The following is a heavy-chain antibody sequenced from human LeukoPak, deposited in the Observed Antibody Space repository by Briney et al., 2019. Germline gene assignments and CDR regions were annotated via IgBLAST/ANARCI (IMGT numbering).Heavy chain of an antibody. D-gene: IGHD1-7*01. CDR2: INPSGGST. V-gene: IGHV1-46*01. Sequence: ASVKVSCKASGYTFTSYYMHWVRQAPGQGLEWMGIINPSGGSTSYAQKFQDRVTMTRDTSTSTVYMELSSLRSEDTAVYYCARGPVTGTKEGGYFDYWGQGTLVTVSS. CDR1: GYTFTSYY. J-gene: IGHJ4*02. CDR3: ARGPVTGTKEGGYFDY.